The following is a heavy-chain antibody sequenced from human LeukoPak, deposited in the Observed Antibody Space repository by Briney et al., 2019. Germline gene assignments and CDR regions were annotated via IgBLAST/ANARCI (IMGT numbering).Heavy chain of an antibody. D-gene: IGHD4-17*01. CDR3: AKGFDYGDYAATNFDY. J-gene: IGHJ4*02. Sequence: GGSLRLSCAASGFTFSSYAMSWVRQAPGKGLEGVSAISGSGGSTYYADSVKGRFTISRDNSKNTLYLQMNSLRAEDTAVYYCAKGFDYGDYAATNFDYWGQGTLVTVSS. CDR2: ISGSGGST. CDR1: GFTFSSYA. V-gene: IGHV3-23*01.